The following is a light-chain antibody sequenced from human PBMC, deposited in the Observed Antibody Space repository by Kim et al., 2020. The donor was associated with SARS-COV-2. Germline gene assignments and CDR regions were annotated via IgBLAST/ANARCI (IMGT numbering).Light chain of an antibody. V-gene: IGLV2-14*03. J-gene: IGLJ2*01. CDR3: SSYTSSSTPVV. CDR2: DVS. Sequence: QSALTQPASVSGSPGQSITISCTGTSSDVGGYNYVSWYQQHPGKAHKLMIYDVSNRPSGVSNRFSGSKSGNTASLTISGLQAEDEADYYCSSYTSSSTPVVFGGETQLTVL. CDR1: SSDVGGYNY.